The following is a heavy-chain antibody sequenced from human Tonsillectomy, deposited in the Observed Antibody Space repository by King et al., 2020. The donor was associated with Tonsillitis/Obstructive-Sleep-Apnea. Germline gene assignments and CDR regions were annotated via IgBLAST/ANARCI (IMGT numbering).Heavy chain of an antibody. D-gene: IGHD2-15*01. V-gene: IGHV2-26*01. J-gene: IGHJ3*02. Sequence: VTLKESGPVLVKPTETLTLTCTVSGFSLSNARMGVSWIRQPPGKALEWLAHIFSSDEKSYSTSLRSRLTLSKGTSKSQVVLTMTNMDPVDTATYYCARHCSGGNCPSGSFDIWGHGTMVSVSS. CDR3: ARHCSGGNCPSGSFDI. CDR2: IFSSDEK. CDR1: GFSLSNARMG.